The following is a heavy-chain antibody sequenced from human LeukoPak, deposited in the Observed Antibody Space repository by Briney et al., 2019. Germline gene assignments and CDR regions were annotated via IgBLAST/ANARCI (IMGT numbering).Heavy chain of an antibody. CDR2: MYNRGST. CDR1: GDSISNYY. CDR3: ARAEKEVTGTLDS. D-gene: IGHD2-21*02. V-gene: IGHV4-59*01. J-gene: IGHJ4*02. Sequence: SETLSLTCTVSGDSISNYYWNWIRQSPGKELEWIGYMYNRGSTIYNASLKSRITISTDTSKNQFSLRLTSVTAADTAVYCARAEKEVTGTLDSWGQGTLITVSS.